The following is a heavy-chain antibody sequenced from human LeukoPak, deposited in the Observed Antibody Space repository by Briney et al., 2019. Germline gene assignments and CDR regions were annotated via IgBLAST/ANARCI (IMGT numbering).Heavy chain of an antibody. D-gene: IGHD6-19*01. Sequence: PGGSLRLSCAASGFTFSSYAMSWVRQAPGKGLEWVSAISGSGGSTYYADSVKGRFNISRDNSKNTLYLQMNSLRVEDTAVYYCAKGSSDWSGPTGVFDYWGQGTLVTGSS. CDR2: ISGSGGST. CDR3: AKGSSDWSGPTGVFDY. J-gene: IGHJ4*02. V-gene: IGHV3-23*01. CDR1: GFTFSSYA.